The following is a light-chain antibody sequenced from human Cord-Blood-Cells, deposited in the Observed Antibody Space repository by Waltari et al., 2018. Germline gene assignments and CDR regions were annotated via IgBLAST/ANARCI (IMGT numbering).Light chain of an antibody. J-gene: IGLJ3*02. Sequence: QSALTQPASVSGSPGQSITISCTGTSSDVWSYNLVPWYQQHPGKAPKPMIYEGSKRPSGVSNRFSGSKSGNTASQTISGLQAEDEADYYCCSYAGSSTWVFGGGTKLTVL. CDR3: CSYAGSSTWV. V-gene: IGLV2-23*01. CDR2: EGS. CDR1: SSDVWSYNL.